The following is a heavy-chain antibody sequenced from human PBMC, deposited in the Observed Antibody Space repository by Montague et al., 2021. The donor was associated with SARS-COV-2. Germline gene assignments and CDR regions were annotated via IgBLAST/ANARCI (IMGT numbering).Heavy chain of an antibody. CDR2: IYYSGST. D-gene: IGHD6-19*01. Sequence: SETRSLTCTVSGGSISSYYWSWIRQPPGKGLEWIGYIYYSGSTNYNPSLKSRVTISVDTSKNQFSLKLSSVTAADTAVYYCARAIGSMYSSGWYYYHYGMDVWGQGTTVTVSS. CDR1: GGSISSYY. J-gene: IGHJ6*02. CDR3: ARAIGSMYSSGWYYYHYGMDV. V-gene: IGHV4-59*01.